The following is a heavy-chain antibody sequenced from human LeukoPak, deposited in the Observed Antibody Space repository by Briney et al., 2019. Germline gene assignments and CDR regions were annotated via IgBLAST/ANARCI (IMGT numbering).Heavy chain of an antibody. CDR3: ARVGNYYDSSGYYYYYYYMDV. J-gene: IGHJ6*03. CDR1: GGSISSYY. Sequence: SETLSLTCTVSGGSISSYYWSWIRQPAGKGLEWIGRIYTSGSTNYNPSLKSRVTISVDKSKNQFSLKPSSVTAADTAVYYCARVGNYYDSSGYYYYYYYMDVWGKGTTVTVSS. D-gene: IGHD3-22*01. V-gene: IGHV4-4*07. CDR2: IYTSGST.